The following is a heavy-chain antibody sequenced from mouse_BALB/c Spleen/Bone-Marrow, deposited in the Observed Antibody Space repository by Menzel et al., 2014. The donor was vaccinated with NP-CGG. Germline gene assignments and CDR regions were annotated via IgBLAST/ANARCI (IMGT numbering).Heavy chain of an antibody. CDR1: GYTFTDYK. CDR3: AGKAYSDYDYALDF. Sequence: EVQRVESGPELVKPGASVKISCKASGYTFTDYKMHWVKLRHGKSLEWIGYIYPYNGVTGYNQKFKSKATLTVDNSSSTAYMELRSLTSEDSAVHYCAGKAYSDYDYALDFWGQGTSVTVSS. D-gene: IGHD2-4*01. V-gene: IGHV1S29*02. J-gene: IGHJ4*01. CDR2: IYPYNGVT.